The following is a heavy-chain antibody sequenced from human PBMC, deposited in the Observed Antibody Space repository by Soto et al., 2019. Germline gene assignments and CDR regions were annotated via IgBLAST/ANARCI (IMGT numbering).Heavy chain of an antibody. D-gene: IGHD1-26*01. CDR2: IIPILGIA. CDR1: GGTFSSYT. CDR3: ASDGGSYAGGYFDY. V-gene: IGHV1-69*02. Sequence: QVQLVQSGAEVKKPGSSVKVSCKASGGTFSSYTISWVRQAPGQGLEWMGRIIPILGIANYAQKFQGRVTITADKYTSTASMELSSLRSEDTAVYYCASDGGSYAGGYFDYWGQGTMVTVSS. J-gene: IGHJ4*02.